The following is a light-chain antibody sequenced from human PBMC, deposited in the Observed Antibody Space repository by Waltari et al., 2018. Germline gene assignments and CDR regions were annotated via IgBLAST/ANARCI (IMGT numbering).Light chain of an antibody. Sequence: QSVLTQPPSVSGAPGQRVTIPCTGSNSNIGAGYDVPCDPQLPGTAPKLPIYGNSNRPSGVPDRFSGSKSGTSASLAITGLQAEDEADYYCQSYDSSLSGYVFGTGTKVTVL. CDR2: GNS. CDR3: QSYDSSLSGYV. J-gene: IGLJ1*01. V-gene: IGLV1-40*01. CDR1: NSNIGAGYD.